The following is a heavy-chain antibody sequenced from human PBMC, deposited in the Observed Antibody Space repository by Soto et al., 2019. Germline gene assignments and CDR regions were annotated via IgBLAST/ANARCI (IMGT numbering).Heavy chain of an antibody. CDR3: ARPRIVGTTGAFDI. D-gene: IGHD1-26*01. Sequence: SVKVSCKASGNSFTTYSLHWVRQAPGQSLEWMGGIIPIFGTANYAQKFQGRVTIAADESTSTAYMELSSLRSEDTAVYYCARPRIVGTTGAFDIWGQGTMVTVSS. V-gene: IGHV1-69*13. CDR2: IIPIFGTA. J-gene: IGHJ3*02. CDR1: GNSFTTYS.